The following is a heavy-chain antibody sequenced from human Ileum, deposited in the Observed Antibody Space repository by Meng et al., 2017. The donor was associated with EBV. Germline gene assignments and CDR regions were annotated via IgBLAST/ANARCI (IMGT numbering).Heavy chain of an antibody. CDR3: ARGGSTVPDAKPS. CDR1: GFTFSGHW. D-gene: IGHD2-2*02. CDR2: INTDGSIT. Sequence: QLVDSGGGLVPPGVSLRLFCAASGFTFSGHWMHWVRQTPGKGLVWVSNINTDGSITNYADPVKGRFTISRDNARNTLYLQMNSLRAEDTAVYYCARGGSTVPDAKPSWGQGTLVTVSS. V-gene: IGHV3-74*01. J-gene: IGHJ4*02.